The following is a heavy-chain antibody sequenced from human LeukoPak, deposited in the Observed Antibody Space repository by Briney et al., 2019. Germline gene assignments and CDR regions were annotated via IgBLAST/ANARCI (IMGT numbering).Heavy chain of an antibody. J-gene: IGHJ4*02. Sequence: ASVNVSCKASGYTFTGYYMHWVRQAPGQGLEWMGWINPNSGRTNYAQKFQGRVTMTRDTSISTAYMERSRLRSDDTAVYYCARDLAPYDYVWGSSWYFDYWGQGTLVTVSS. CDR1: GYTFTGYY. D-gene: IGHD3-16*01. CDR2: INPNSGRT. V-gene: IGHV1-2*02. CDR3: ARDLAPYDYVWGSSWYFDY.